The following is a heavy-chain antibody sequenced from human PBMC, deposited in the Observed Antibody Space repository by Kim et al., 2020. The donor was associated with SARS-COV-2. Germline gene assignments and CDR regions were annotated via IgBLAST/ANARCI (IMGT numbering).Heavy chain of an antibody. CDR3: ARGAYCDSITCYF. V-gene: IGHV1-8*01. J-gene: IGHJ4*02. D-gene: IGHD2-21*01. Sequence: ASVKVSCKASGYTFSNYDINWVRQAAGQGLEWMGWMNPNSGNTGYAEKFKGRVTMTRDNSINTAYMELSSLTSDDTAMYYCARGAYCDSITCYFWGQGTLVTVSS. CDR2: MNPNSGNT. CDR1: GYTFSNYD.